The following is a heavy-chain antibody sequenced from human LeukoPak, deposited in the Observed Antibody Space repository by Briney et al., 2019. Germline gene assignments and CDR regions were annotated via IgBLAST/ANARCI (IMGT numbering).Heavy chain of an antibody. CDR2: IYYSGST. Sequence: SHTRSLTCTGSGGSIRSGENYWVWVRQTPGKGLEWIAYIYYSGSTYYNPSLKSRVTISLDTSKNQFSLKLRSVSAADTGVYYCARAYYDIFNGYYYFDSWGQGTLVTVSS. J-gene: IGHJ4*02. V-gene: IGHV4-30-4*08. CDR1: GGSIRSGENY. CDR3: ARAYYDIFNGYYYFDS. D-gene: IGHD3-9*01.